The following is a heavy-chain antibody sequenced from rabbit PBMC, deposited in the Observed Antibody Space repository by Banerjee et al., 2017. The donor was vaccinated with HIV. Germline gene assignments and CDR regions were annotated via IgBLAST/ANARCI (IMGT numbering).Heavy chain of an antibody. CDR1: GFSFSSWY. Sequence: QSLEESGGDLVKPGASLTLTCTTSGFSFSSWYMSWVRQAPGKGLEWIGYINTGSGSTDYASWAKGRFTIARSTSLNTVTLQMTSLTAADTATYFCARGFVSGGYIGAFDPWGPGTLVTVS. CDR2: INTGSGST. CDR3: ARGFVSGGYIGAFDP. D-gene: IGHD1-1*01. V-gene: IGHV1S40*01. J-gene: IGHJ2*01.